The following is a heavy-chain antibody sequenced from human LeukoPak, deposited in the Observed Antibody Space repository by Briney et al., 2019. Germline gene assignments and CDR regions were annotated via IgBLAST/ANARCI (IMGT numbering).Heavy chain of an antibody. V-gene: IGHV3-30*03. D-gene: IGHD5-18*01. CDR3: AREGVDTAMVTYFDY. CDR2: ISYDGRNK. J-gene: IGHJ4*02. CDR1: GFPFSNHG. Sequence: GGSLRLSCAASGFPFSNHGMHWVRQAPGKGLEWVAVISYDGRNKYYADSVKGRFTISRDNSQNTLSLQMNSLRAEDTAVYYCAREGVDTAMVTYFDYWGQGTLVTVSS.